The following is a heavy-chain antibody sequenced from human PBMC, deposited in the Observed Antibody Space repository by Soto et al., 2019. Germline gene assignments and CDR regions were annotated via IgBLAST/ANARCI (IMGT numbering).Heavy chain of an antibody. V-gene: IGHV3-21*01. J-gene: IGHJ4*02. CDR1: GFTFSSYS. Sequence: GGSLRLSFAASGFTFSSYSMNWVRQAPGKGLEWVSSISSSSSYIYYADSVKGRFTISRDNAKNSLYLQMNSLRAEDTAVYYCARSSGWHESDYWGQGTLVTVSS. CDR2: ISSSSSYI. CDR3: ARSSGWHESDY. D-gene: IGHD6-19*01.